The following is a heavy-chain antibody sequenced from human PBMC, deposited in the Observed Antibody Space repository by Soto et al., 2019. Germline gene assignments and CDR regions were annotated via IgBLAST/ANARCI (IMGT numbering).Heavy chain of an antibody. V-gene: IGHV3-23*01. Sequence: EVQMLQSGGGLVQPGGSLRLSCEASGLTFSSYAMNWVRQAPGKGLEWVSGISGSGSDTYYADSVKGRFTISRDNSKNTLDLHMNSLTAGDTAVYYCAASGRITIFGVVVEEGVYSYGMDVWGQGTTVTVSS. J-gene: IGHJ6*02. CDR2: ISGSGSDT. D-gene: IGHD3-3*01. CDR3: AASGRITIFGVVVEEGVYSYGMDV. CDR1: GLTFSSYA.